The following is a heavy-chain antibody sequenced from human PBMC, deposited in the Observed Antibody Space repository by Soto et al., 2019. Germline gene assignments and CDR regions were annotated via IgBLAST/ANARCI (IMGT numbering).Heavy chain of an antibody. CDR3: AKGSEVVAAKLDA. CDR2: ISSSGYST. CDR1: GFTFNNYA. D-gene: IGHD2-15*01. J-gene: IGHJ4*02. V-gene: IGHV3-23*01. Sequence: PGGSLRLSCASSGFTFNNYAMSWVRQAPGKGLEWVSAISSSGYSTYYADSVKGRFTISRDNSKNTVYLQMNNLRAEETAVYYCAKGSEVVAAKLDAWGQGTLVTVSS.